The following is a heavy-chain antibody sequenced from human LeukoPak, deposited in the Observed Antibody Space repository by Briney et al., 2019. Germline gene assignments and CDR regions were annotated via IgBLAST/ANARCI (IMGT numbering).Heavy chain of an antibody. CDR1: GGTFSSYA. V-gene: IGHV1-69*01. D-gene: IGHD3-22*01. CDR3: ARVSYYYDSSGYYFDY. J-gene: IGHJ4*02. CDR2: IIPIFGTA. Sequence: GSSVKVSCKASGGTFSSYAISWVRQAPGQGLEWMGGIIPIFGTANYAQKFQGRVTITADEFTSTAYMELSSLRSEDTAVYYCARVSYYYDSSGYYFDYWGQGTLVTVSS.